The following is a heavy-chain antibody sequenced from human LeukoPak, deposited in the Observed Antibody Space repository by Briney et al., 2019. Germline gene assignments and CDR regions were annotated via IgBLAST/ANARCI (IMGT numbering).Heavy chain of an antibody. J-gene: IGHJ6*03. CDR1: GGSISTYF. V-gene: IGHV4-59*01. Sequence: PSETLSLTCTVSGGSISTYFWTWIRQPPGKGLEYIGYIYYSGSTNYNPSLKSRVTISVDTSKNQFSLNLTSVTAADTAVYYCARIVGATWGNYYYYYMDVWGKGTTVTVSS. D-gene: IGHD1-26*01. CDR2: IYYSGST. CDR3: ARIVGATWGNYYYYYMDV.